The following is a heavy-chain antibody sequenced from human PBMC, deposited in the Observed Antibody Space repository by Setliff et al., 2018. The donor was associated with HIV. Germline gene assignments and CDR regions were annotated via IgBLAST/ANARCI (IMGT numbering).Heavy chain of an antibody. Sequence: ASVKVSCKASGYSFTSYGISWVRQAPGQGLEWMGWISADNGNTNYAQKLQGRVTMTTDTSTITVYMGLSSLRSDDTAVYYCAKERTPTFGVVNMTPLDYWGQGTLVTVSS. CDR2: ISADNGNT. CDR3: AKERTPTFGVVNMTPLDY. J-gene: IGHJ4*02. D-gene: IGHD3-3*01. CDR1: GYSFTSYG. V-gene: IGHV1-18*01.